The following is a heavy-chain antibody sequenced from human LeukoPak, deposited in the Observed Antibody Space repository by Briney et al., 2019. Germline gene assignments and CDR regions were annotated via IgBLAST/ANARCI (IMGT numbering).Heavy chain of an antibody. Sequence: GGSLRLSCAASGFTFNSYGMHWVRQAPGKGLEWVAFIRYDGSYEYYADSVKGRFTISRDNSKTTLYLQMNSLRSEDTAVYYCAKDGGLHLYYFYNYMDIWGKGTTVTVSS. D-gene: IGHD5-24*01. V-gene: IGHV3-30*02. CDR1: GFTFNSYG. CDR2: IRYDGSYE. CDR3: AKDGGLHLYYFYNYMDI. J-gene: IGHJ6*03.